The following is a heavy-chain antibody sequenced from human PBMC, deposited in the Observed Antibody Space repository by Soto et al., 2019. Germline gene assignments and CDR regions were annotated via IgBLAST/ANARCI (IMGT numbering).Heavy chain of an antibody. CDR3: ARASQGLDPRY. D-gene: IGHD3-22*01. CDR2: IHDSGNT. J-gene: IGHJ4*02. V-gene: IGHV4-31*03. Sequence: LSLTCSVSGESITSGGYYWGWIRQHPGKGLEWIGYIHDSGNTYYSPSLKSRVVISVETSKNQFSLKLSSVTAADTAVYYCARASQGLDPRYWGQGTLVTVSS. CDR1: GESITSGGYY.